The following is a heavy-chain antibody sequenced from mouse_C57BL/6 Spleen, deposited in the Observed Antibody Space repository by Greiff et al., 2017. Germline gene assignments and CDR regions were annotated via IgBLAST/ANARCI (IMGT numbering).Heavy chain of an antibody. Sequence: VQLQQSGAELVRPGASVTLSCKASGYTFTDYEMHWVKQTPVHGLEWIGAIDPETGGTAYNQKFKGKAILTADKSSSTAYMELRSLTSEDSAAYYCTRSGLGDYWGQGTTLTVSS. J-gene: IGHJ2*01. CDR2: IDPETGGT. V-gene: IGHV1-15*01. CDR1: GYTFTDYE. D-gene: IGHD3-3*01. CDR3: TRSGLGDY.